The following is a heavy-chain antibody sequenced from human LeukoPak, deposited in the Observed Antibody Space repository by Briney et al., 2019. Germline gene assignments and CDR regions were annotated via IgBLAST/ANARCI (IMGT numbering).Heavy chain of an antibody. CDR3: ARGPNIYGSGRSWFDP. CDR1: GYTFTDYY. D-gene: IGHD3-10*01. CDR2: INPNSGGT. Sequence: ASVKVSCKASGYTFTDYYAYWVRPAPGQGLEWMGWINPNSGGTNYAQKFQGRVTMTRDTSIRTVYMELSRLRSDDTAVYYCARGPNIYGSGRSWFDPWGQGTLVTVSS. J-gene: IGHJ5*02. V-gene: IGHV1-2*02.